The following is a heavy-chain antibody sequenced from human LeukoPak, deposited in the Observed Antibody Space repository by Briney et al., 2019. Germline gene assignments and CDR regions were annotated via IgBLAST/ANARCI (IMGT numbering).Heavy chain of an antibody. CDR3: AREEWFDP. CDR2: INTDGSRP. J-gene: IGHJ5*02. CDR1: GFTFSSYY. Sequence: GGSLRLSCVASGFTFSSYYMYWVRQAPGKGLVWVSRINTDGSRPSYADSVKGRFTISRDSAKSTLFLQMNSLRVDDTAVYYCAREEWFDPWGQGTLVTVSS. V-gene: IGHV3-74*01.